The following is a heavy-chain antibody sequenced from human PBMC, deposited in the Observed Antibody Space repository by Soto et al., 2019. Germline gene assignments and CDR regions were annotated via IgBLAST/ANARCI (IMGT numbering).Heavy chain of an antibody. CDR3: ARDLGWAVAC. V-gene: IGHV3-48*01. CDR2: ISAGGRPI. CDR1: GFTFSTFS. J-gene: IGHJ4*02. Sequence: EVQLVESGGGLVQPGGSLSLSCAASGFTFSTFSMNWVRQAPGRGLEWISNISAGGRPISYADSVKARFTISRDNAKHSPYLQMDSLRVEDTAVYYCARDLGWAVACGGQGTGVTVSS. D-gene: IGHD6-19*01.